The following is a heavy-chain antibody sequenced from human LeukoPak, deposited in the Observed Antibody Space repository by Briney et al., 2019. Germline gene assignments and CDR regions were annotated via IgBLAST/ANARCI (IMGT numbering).Heavy chain of an antibody. J-gene: IGHJ5*02. CDR1: GYTFSGKY. Sequence: ASVKVSCKTSGYTFSGKYMHWVRQAPGQGLEWMGWISAYNGNTNYAQKLQGRVTMTTDTSTSTAYMELRSLRSDDTAVYYCARDSVPLYYYDSSGYYPLFDPWGQGTLVTVSS. D-gene: IGHD3-22*01. CDR2: ISAYNGNT. CDR3: ARDSVPLYYYDSSGYYPLFDP. V-gene: IGHV1-18*01.